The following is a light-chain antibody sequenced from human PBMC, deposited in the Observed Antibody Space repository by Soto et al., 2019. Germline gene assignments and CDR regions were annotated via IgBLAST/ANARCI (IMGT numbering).Light chain of an antibody. V-gene: IGKV2D-29*01. CDR2: EVS. Sequence: DIVMTQTPLSLSVTPGQPPSISCTSSQRLLHSDGQTYLFWRLQKPGQPPQLLIYEVSNRFSGVQERFSVSGSGTDFALKISRVEAEDVGVYYCLRSIQPPYTFGLGTKLEIK. CDR3: LRSIQPPYT. CDR1: QRLLHSDGQTY. J-gene: IGKJ2*01.